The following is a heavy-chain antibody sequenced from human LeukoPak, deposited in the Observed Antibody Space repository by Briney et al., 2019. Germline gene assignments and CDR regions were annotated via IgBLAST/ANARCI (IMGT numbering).Heavy chain of an antibody. CDR2: IIPILGIA. D-gene: IGHD5-18*01. J-gene: IGHJ4*02. CDR1: GGTFSSYA. CDR3: ARDPLHTANGY. V-gene: IGHV1-69*04. Sequence: GASVKVSCKASGGTFSSYAISWVRQAPGQGLEWMGRIIPILGIANYAQKFQGRVTITADKSTSTAYMELSSLRSEDTAVYYCARDPLHTANGYWGQGTLVTVSS.